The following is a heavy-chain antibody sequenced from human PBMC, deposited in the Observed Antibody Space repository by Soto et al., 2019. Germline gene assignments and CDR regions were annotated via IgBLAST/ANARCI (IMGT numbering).Heavy chain of an antibody. V-gene: IGHV3-11*03. CDR3: ASWHEREHAYDV. D-gene: IGHD1-1*01. CDR2: ISKSSGYT. J-gene: IGHJ3*01. CDR1: GFTFSDHY. Sequence: PGGSLRLSCAASGFTFSDHYMGWIRQGPGKGLEWVSYISKSSGYTNYADSVKGRFTTSSDSSKTTVYLQMNGLRPDDTAVYYCASWHEREHAYDVWGQGTTVTVSS.